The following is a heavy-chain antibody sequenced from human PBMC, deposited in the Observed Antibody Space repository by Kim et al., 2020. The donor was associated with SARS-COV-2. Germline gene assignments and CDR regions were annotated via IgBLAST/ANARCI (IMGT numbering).Heavy chain of an antibody. V-gene: IGHV3-11*04. D-gene: IGHD3-10*01. CDR2: ISSSGSTI. J-gene: IGHJ6*02. Sequence: GGSLRLSCAASGFTFSDYYMSWIRQAPGKGLEWVSYISSSGSTIYYADSVKGRFTISRDNAKNSLYLQMNSLRAEDTAVYYCARDLLHWFGDVCGMDVWGQGTTVTVSS. CDR3: ARDLLHWFGDVCGMDV. CDR1: GFTFSDYY.